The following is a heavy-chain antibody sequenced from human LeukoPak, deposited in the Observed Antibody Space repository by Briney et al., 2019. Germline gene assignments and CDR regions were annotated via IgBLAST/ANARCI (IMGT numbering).Heavy chain of an antibody. CDR2: VYNRGTT. D-gene: IGHD5-18*01. CDR1: NGSISRYY. CDR3: ARSPGFVDTASGEWFDP. Sequence: KPSETLSLTCSVSNGSISRYYWTWIRQSPGKGLEWIGYVYNRGTTVYNPSLKSRVTISVDTSRSQFSLNLRFVTSADTAVYYCARSPGFVDTASGEWFDPWGQGVLVTVSS. J-gene: IGHJ5*02. V-gene: IGHV4-59*01.